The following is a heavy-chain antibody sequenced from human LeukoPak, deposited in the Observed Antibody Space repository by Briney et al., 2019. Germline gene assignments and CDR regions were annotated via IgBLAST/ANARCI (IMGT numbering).Heavy chain of an antibody. V-gene: IGHV4-38-2*02. CDR2: IYHSGST. J-gene: IGHJ5*02. D-gene: IGHD6-13*01. CDR1: GYSISSGYY. CDR3: ARDPDQQQLEKNWFDP. Sequence: SETLSLTCTVSGYSISSGYYWGWIRQPPGKGLEWIGSIYHSGSTYYNPSLKSRVTISVDTSKNQFSLKLSSVTAADTAVYYCARDPDQQQLEKNWFDPWGQGTLVTVSS.